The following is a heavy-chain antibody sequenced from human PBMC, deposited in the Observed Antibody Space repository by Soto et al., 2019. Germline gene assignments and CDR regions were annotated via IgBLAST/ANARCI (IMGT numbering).Heavy chain of an antibody. J-gene: IGHJ4*02. V-gene: IGHV1-46*01. CDR3: ATLGGSYD. CDR2: INPSGGST. D-gene: IGHD3-16*01. Sequence: QVQLVQSGADVKKPGASVKVSCKTSGYTFTDYYVHWVRQTPGQGLEWMGVINPSGGSTDSAHKSQGRVTMTRDTSTRTVYMELSRLRSEDTAVYYCATLGGSYDWGQGTLVTVSS. CDR1: GYTFTDYY.